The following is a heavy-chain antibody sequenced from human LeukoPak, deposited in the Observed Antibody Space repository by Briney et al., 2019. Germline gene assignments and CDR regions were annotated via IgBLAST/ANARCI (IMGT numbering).Heavy chain of an antibody. Sequence: SETLSLTCAVYGGSFSGYYWGWIRQPPGKWLEWIGSMSYSGSTNYNPSLKSRLTIAVDTSKNQFSLKLSSVTAADTAVYYCARSYYASGTYAYYFDYWGQGTLVTVSS. V-gene: IGHV4-34*01. CDR1: GGSFSGYY. CDR2: MSYSGST. CDR3: ARSYYASGTYAYYFDY. D-gene: IGHD3-10*01. J-gene: IGHJ4*02.